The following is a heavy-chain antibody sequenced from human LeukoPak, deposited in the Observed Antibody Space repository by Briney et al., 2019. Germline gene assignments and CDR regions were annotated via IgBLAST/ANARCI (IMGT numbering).Heavy chain of an antibody. Sequence: GGSLSLSCAASGFTFSNAWMTWVRQAPGKGLEWVGRIKSKSDGGTTDYAAPVKGRFTISRDDSKNTLYLQMNSLRAEDTAVYYCAKDGGEWFGPYYYYYMDVWGKGTTVTISS. CDR1: GFTFSNAW. CDR2: IKSKSDGGTT. D-gene: IGHD3-10*01. V-gene: IGHV3-15*01. CDR3: AKDGGEWFGPYYYYYMDV. J-gene: IGHJ6*03.